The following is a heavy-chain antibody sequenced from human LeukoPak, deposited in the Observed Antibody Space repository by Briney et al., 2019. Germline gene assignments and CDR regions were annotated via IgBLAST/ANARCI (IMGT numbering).Heavy chain of an antibody. V-gene: IGHV1-2*02. Sequence: ASVKVSCKASGYTFTAYSMQWVRQAPGQRLEWMGWINPNSGGKNYAQKFQGRVTMTRDTSISTAYMELSRLRSDDTAVYYCARPTYYYDSSGYYSYLGDAFDIWGQGTMVTVSS. CDR3: ARPTYYYDSSGYYSYLGDAFDI. D-gene: IGHD3-22*01. CDR1: GYTFTAYS. CDR2: INPNSGGK. J-gene: IGHJ3*02.